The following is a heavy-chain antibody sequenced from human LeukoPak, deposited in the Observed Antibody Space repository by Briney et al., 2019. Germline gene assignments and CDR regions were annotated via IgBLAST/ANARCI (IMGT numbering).Heavy chain of an antibody. D-gene: IGHD3-10*02. J-gene: IGHJ6*04. Sequence: GSLRLSCAASGFTFSSYEMNWVRQAPGKGLEWVSHISSSGSTIYYADSVKGRFTISRDNAKNSLYLQMNSLGAEDTAVYYCAELGITMNGGVWGKGTTVTISS. CDR3: AELGITMNGGV. CDR1: GFTFSSYE. CDR2: ISSSGSTI. V-gene: IGHV3-48*03.